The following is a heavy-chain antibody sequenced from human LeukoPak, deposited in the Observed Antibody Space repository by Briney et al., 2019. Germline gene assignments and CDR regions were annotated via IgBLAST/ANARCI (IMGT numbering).Heavy chain of an antibody. V-gene: IGHV3-48*02. CDR1: GFTFCSYH. J-gene: IGHJ4*02. Sequence: GGSLRLSCAASGFTFCSYHMNWVRQAPGKGLEWVSYISSSSGTIYYADSVKGRFTTSRDNAKNSLYLQMNNLRDEDTAVYYCARGGSSCFDSWGQGTLVTVSS. CDR3: ARGGSSCFDS. CDR2: ISSSSGTI. D-gene: IGHD6-13*01.